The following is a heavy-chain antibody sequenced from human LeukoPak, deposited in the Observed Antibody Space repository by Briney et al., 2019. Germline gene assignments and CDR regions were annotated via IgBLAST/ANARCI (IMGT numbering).Heavy chain of an antibody. CDR3: AKEAGRWLQLGSDYFDY. CDR2: ISGSGGST. J-gene: IGHJ4*02. Sequence: GSLPLSCAASGVTFSSYAMSWVRQAPGKGLEWVSAISGSGGSTYYAASVKGRFTIARDNSKNTLYLQMNSLRAEDTAVYYCAKEAGRWLQLGSDYFDYWGQGTLVTVSS. CDR1: GVTFSSYA. V-gene: IGHV3-23*01. D-gene: IGHD5-24*01.